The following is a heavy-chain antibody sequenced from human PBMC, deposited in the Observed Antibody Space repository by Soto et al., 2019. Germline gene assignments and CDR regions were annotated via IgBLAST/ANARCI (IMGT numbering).Heavy chain of an antibody. CDR3: ARVRRSPYAMDV. V-gene: IGHV1-2*02. CDR2: INPISGDT. CDR1: GYTFTGPY. J-gene: IGHJ6*02. Sequence: QVQLVQSGAEVKKHGASVKVSCKASGYTFTGPYIHWVRQAPGQGLEWMGWINPISGDTEYAQKFQCRVTMTRDTSISTAYMDLRSLISDDTAVYYCARVRRSPYAMDVWGQGTTVTVSS. D-gene: IGHD2-2*01.